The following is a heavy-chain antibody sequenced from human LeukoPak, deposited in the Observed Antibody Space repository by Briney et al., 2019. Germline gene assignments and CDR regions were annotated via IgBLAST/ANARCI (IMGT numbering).Heavy chain of an antibody. CDR3: TTDRGRIELPLFGY. V-gene: IGHV3-15*01. Sequence: GGSLRLSCAASGFTFSSYGMHWVRQAPGKGLEWVGRIKSKPDGGTTDYAAPVKGKFTISRDDSKNTLYLQMDSLKTEDTALYYCTTDRGRIELPLFGYWGQGTLVTVSS. D-gene: IGHD1-26*01. CDR2: IKSKPDGGTT. CDR1: GFTFSSYG. J-gene: IGHJ4*02.